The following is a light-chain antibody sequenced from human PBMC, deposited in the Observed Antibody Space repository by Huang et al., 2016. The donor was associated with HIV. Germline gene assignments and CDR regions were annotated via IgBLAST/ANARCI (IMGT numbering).Light chain of an antibody. CDR1: QSVSSN. V-gene: IGKV3-15*01. CDR3: QQYNNWPPMYT. Sequence: EIVMTQSPATLSVSPGERATLSCRASQSVSSNLAWYQPKPGQAPRLLIYGESTRATGIPARFSALGSGTEFTLTISSLQSEDFAVYYCQQYNNWPPMYTFGQGTNLEIK. J-gene: IGKJ2*01. CDR2: GES.